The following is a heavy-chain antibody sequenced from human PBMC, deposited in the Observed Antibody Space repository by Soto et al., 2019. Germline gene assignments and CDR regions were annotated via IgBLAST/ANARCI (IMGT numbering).Heavy chain of an antibody. Sequence: QVQLVESGGGVVQPGGSLRLSCAASGFTFRTYGMQWVRQAPGKGLEWVAVIWYDGSKKYYADSVKGRFTISRDNSKNTLYLQMNGLRAEDTAVYYCARDWRLTGTDPHFDYWGQGTLVTVSS. J-gene: IGHJ4*02. CDR3: ARDWRLTGTDPHFDY. CDR1: GFTFRTYG. D-gene: IGHD1-7*01. V-gene: IGHV3-33*01. CDR2: IWYDGSKK.